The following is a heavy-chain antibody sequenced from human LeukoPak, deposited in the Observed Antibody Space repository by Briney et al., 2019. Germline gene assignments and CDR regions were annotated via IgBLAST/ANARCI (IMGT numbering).Heavy chain of an antibody. CDR1: GFTFSSYE. J-gene: IGHJ4*02. D-gene: IGHD5-12*01. V-gene: IGHV3-48*03. CDR3: ARGVYSGYDLDY. CDR2: ISSSGSTI. Sequence: GGSLRLSCAASGFTFSSYEMNWVRQAPGKGLKWVSYISSSGSTIYYADSVKGRFIISRDNAKNSLYLQMNSLRAEDTAVYFCARGVYSGYDLDYWGQGTLVTVSS.